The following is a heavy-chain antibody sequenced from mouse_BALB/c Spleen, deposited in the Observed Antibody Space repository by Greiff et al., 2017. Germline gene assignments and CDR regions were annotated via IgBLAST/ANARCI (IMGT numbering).Heavy chain of an antibody. D-gene: IGHD2-4*01. J-gene: IGHJ3*01. CDR3: ARDESRYDYDGFAY. CDR1: GFSLTSYG. V-gene: IGHV2-9*02. Sequence: VQVVESGPGLVAPSQSLSITCTVSGFSLTSYGVHWVRQPPGKGLEWLGVIWAGGSTNYNSALMSRLSISKDNSKSQVFLKMNSLQTDDTAMYYCARDESRYDYDGFAYWGQGTLVTVSA. CDR2: IWAGGST.